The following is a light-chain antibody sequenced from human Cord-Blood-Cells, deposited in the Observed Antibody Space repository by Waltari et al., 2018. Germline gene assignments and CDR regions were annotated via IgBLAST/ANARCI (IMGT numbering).Light chain of an antibody. CDR1: QSISSY. V-gene: IGKV1-39*01. Sequence: DLQMTPYPSSLSAPVAVRVTITCRASQSISSYLNWYQQKPGKAPKLLIYAASSLQSGFPSRFSGSGSGTEFTLTISSLQPEDFATYYCQQSYSTPFTFGPGTKVDIK. CDR3: QQSYSTPFT. J-gene: IGKJ3*01. CDR2: AAS.